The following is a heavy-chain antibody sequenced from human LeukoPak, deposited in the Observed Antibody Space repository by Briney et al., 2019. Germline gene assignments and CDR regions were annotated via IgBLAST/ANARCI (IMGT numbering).Heavy chain of an antibody. CDR3: ARDRPQAPWYCFDY. J-gene: IGHJ4*02. D-gene: IGHD1-14*01. CDR1: GGSISSSNW. CDR2: RYHTGDS. Sequence: SGTLSLTCAVSGGSISSSNWWSWVRQPPGKGLEWIGERYHTGDSNYSPSLKSRLTISIDKSKNQFSLRLSSVTAADTAVYYCARDRPQAPWYCFDYWGQGILVTVSS. V-gene: IGHV4-4*02.